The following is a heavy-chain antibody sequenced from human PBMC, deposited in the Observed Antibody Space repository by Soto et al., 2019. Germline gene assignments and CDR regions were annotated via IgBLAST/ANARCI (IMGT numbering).Heavy chain of an antibody. J-gene: IGHJ6*02. Sequence: QVQLVESGGVVVQPGRSLRLSCAASGFTFSRYGLHWVRQAPGKGLEWVAVIWYDGSNKYYADSVKGRFTISRDNSKNTLYQQMNSLEAEDTAVYYCARGSHSRGWYGMDVWGQGTTVTVSS. CDR2: IWYDGSNK. CDR3: ARGSHSRGWYGMDV. V-gene: IGHV3-33*01. D-gene: IGHD6-19*01. CDR1: GFTFSRYG.